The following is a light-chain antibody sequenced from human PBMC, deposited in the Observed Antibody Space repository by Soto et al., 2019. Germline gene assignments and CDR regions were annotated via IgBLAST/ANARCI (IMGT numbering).Light chain of an antibody. J-gene: IGLJ3*02. CDR3: SASASTSARL. CDR2: EVS. CDR1: SNDIGAFNY. Sequence: QSVLTQPASVSGSTGQSITISCTGTSNDIGAFNYVSWYQQHPGKAPKVIIYEVSNRPSGVSHRFSGSKPGNTASLTISGLQAEDEADYYCSASASTSARLFGGGTKLTVL. V-gene: IGLV2-14*01.